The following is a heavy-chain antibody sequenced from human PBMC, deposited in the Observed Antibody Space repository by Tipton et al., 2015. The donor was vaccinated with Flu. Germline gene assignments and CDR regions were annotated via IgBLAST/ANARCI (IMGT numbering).Heavy chain of an antibody. J-gene: IGHJ4*02. V-gene: IGHV1-46*01. CDR3: ARGRSGSNSFDY. Sequence: QVQLVQSGAEMKKPGASVKVSCKASGYTFTSYNMHWVRQAPGQGLEWMGIIYPAGGGISYAQKFQGRVIMTRDRSTGTLHMELSSLRPDDTAMYYCARGRSGSNSFDYWGQGTLVSVSS. CDR2: IYPAGGGI. D-gene: IGHD1-26*01. CDR1: GYTFTSYN.